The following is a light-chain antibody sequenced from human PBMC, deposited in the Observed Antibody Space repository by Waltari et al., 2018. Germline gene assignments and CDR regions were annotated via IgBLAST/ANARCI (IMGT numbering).Light chain of an antibody. CDR3: QQLKSYPFT. CDR1: QGISSY. J-gene: IGKJ3*01. Sequence: IQLTQSPSSLSASVGDRVTITCRASQGISSYLAWYQPKPGKDPKLLVYAASTLQSGVPSRFSGSGSGTDFTLTISSLQPEDFATYYCQQLKSYPFTVGPGTKVDIK. V-gene: IGKV1-9*01. CDR2: AAS.